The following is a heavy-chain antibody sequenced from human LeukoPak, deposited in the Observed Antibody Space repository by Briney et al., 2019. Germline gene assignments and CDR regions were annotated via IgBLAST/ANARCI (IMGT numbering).Heavy chain of an antibody. J-gene: IGHJ3*02. Sequence: GGSLRLSCAASGFTFSSYSMNWVRQAPGKGLEWVSSISSSSSYIYYADSVKGRFTISRDNAKNSLYLQMNSLRAEDTAAYYCARGVVVLHWRDAFDIWGQGTMVTVSS. D-gene: IGHD2-21*01. CDR3: ARGVVVLHWRDAFDI. V-gene: IGHV3-21*01. CDR2: ISSSSSYI. CDR1: GFTFSSYS.